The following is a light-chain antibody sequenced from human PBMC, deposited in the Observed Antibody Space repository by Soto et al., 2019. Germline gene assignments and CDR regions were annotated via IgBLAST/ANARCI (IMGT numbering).Light chain of an antibody. CDR1: QRVLYSSNNKNY. CDR2: WAS. CDR3: QQYYRTPPT. J-gene: IGKJ4*01. V-gene: IGKV4-1*01. Sequence: DIVMTQSPDSLAVSLGERATINCKSSQRVLYSSNNKNYLAWYQQKPGQPPKLLIYWASTRESGVPDRFSGGGSGTDFTLTISSLQAEYVAVYYCQQYYRTPPTFGGGTKVEIK.